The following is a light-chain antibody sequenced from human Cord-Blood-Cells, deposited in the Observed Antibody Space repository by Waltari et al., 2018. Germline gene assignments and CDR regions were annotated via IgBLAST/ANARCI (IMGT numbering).Light chain of an antibody. J-gene: IGLJ2*01. CDR3: SSYTSSSTV. V-gene: IGLV2-14*01. Sequence: QSALTQPASVSGSPGQSITISCTGTSSDVGGYNYVSWYQQHPGKAPKLMIYDVSNRSSGVSNRFSGSKSGNTASLTISELQAEDEADYYCSSYTSSSTVFGGGTKLTVL. CDR1: SSDVGGYNY. CDR2: DVS.